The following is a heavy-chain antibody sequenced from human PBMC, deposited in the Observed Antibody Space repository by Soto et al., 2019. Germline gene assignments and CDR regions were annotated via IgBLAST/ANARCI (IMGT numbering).Heavy chain of an antibody. J-gene: IGHJ3*02. CDR3: AKGLLAIVGTTLPRDAFNI. CDR1: GFSFTTYV. CDR2: ISHDGSYK. V-gene: IGHV3-30*18. D-gene: IGHD1-26*01. Sequence: QVQLVESGGGVVQPGRSLRLSCAASGFSFTTYVMHWVRQPPGKGLEWVAVISHDGSYKYYGDAVKGRFTISRDTSKNAVYLEMNSLRPEDTAVYYCAKGLLAIVGTTLPRDAFNIWGQGTMVTVSS.